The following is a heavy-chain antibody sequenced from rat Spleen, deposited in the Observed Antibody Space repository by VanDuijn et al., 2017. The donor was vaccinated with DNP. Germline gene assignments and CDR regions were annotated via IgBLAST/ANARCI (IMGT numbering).Heavy chain of an antibody. V-gene: IGHV3-1*01. CDR2: ISYVGST. CDR1: GYSITSNY. J-gene: IGHJ4*01. D-gene: IGHD1-1*01. CDR3: ARLRLEWEVRAMDA. Sequence: EVQLQESGPGLVKPSQSLSLTCSVTGYSITSNYWGWIRKFPGSEMEWIGQISYVGSTRYNPSLKSRISITRDTSKNQFFLQLNSLTTEDTATYYCARLRLEWEVRAMDAWGQGTSVTVSS.